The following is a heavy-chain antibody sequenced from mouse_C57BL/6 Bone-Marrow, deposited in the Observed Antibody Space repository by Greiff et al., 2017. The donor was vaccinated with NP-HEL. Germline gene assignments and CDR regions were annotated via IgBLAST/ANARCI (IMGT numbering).Heavy chain of an antibody. CDR3: ARRADDYDGFYYAMDY. V-gene: IGHV2-2*01. D-gene: IGHD2-4*01. J-gene: IGHJ4*01. CDR2: IWSGGST. CDR1: GFSLTSYG. Sequence: QVQLQQSGPGLVQPSQSLSITCTVSGFSLTSYGVHWVRQSPGKGLEWLGVIWSGGSTDYNAAFISRLSISKDNSKSQVFFKMNSLQADDTAIYYCARRADDYDGFYYAMDYWGQGTSVTVSS.